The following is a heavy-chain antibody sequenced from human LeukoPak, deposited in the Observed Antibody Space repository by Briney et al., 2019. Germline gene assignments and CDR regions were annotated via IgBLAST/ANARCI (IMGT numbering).Heavy chain of an antibody. Sequence: GGSLRLSCAASGFTFSSYSMNWVRQAPGKGLEWVGRIKSKADGGTTDYSAPVKGRFTISRDDSKNTLYLQMNSLKIEDTAVYYCTTGERRFDSSGFYPYYFDFWGQGTLVTVSS. CDR2: IKSKADGGTT. CDR1: GFTFSSYS. CDR3: TTGERRFDSSGFYPYYFDF. D-gene: IGHD3-22*01. V-gene: IGHV3-15*01. J-gene: IGHJ4*02.